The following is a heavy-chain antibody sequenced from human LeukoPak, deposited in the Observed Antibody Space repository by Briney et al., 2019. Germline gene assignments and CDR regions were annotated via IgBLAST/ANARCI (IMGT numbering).Heavy chain of an antibody. J-gene: IGHJ4*02. V-gene: IGHV4-38-2*01. Sequence: PSETLSLTCAVSGYSISSGYYWGGSRQPPGKGLEWIGSIYDSSNTYYKPSLKGRATISVDTSKNQFSLKLSSVTAAYTAAYYCARGSSGLYYFDYWGQGTLVTVSS. D-gene: IGHD6-19*01. CDR1: GYSISSGYY. CDR3: ARGSSGLYYFDY. CDR2: IYDSSNT.